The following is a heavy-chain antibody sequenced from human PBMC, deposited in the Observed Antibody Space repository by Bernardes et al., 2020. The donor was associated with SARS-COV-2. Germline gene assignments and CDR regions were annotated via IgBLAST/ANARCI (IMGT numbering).Heavy chain of an antibody. D-gene: IGHD3-10*01. CDR2: LFYGGSP. CDR1: GGSIRGYY. V-gene: IGHV4-59*01. J-gene: IGHJ5*02. CDR3: ARGRGWVRGVREHRFDP. Sequence: SETLSLTCTVSGGSIRGYYWTWIRQVPGRGLEWIGHLFYGGSPNYSPSLKSRVTISADMSTNQFSLKLTSVTAADTAVYYCARGRGWVRGVREHRFDPWGQGTLVTVSS.